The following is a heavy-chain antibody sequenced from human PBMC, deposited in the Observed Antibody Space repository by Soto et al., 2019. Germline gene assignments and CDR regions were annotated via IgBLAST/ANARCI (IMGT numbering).Heavy chain of an antibody. Sequence: GGSLRLSCAASGFTFSSYWMHWVRQAPGKGLVWVSRINSDGSSTSYADPVKGRFSISRDNAKNTLYLQMNSLRAEDTAVYYCARSSVYSSSSAEYFQHWGQGTLVTVSS. D-gene: IGHD6-6*01. V-gene: IGHV3-74*01. J-gene: IGHJ1*01. CDR3: ARSSVYSSSSAEYFQH. CDR2: INSDGSST. CDR1: GFTFSSYW.